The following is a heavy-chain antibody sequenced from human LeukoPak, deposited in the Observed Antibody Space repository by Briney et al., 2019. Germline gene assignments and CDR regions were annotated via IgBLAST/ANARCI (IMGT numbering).Heavy chain of an antibody. Sequence: GGSLRLSCAASGFTFSSYGMEWVRQAPGKGLEWLAVIWYDGTNKYYADSVKGRFTISRDNSNNMVYLQMNSLRVEDTAVYYCARAVGVSARGNSDLWGRGTLVTVSS. CDR3: ARAVGVSARGNSDL. J-gene: IGHJ2*01. CDR2: IWYDGTNK. CDR1: GFTFSSYG. V-gene: IGHV3-33*01. D-gene: IGHD2-21*02.